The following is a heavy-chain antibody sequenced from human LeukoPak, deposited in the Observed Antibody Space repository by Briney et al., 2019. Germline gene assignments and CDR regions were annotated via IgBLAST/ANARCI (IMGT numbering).Heavy chain of an antibody. CDR1: GFIFSSYN. D-gene: IGHD4/OR15-4a*01. CDR2: ISSSSSYI. Sequence: GGSLRLSCAASGFIFSSYNMNWVRQAPGKGLEWVSFISSSSSYIYYADSVKGRFTISRDNAKNSLYLQMSSLRAEDTAVYYCARRAGAYSHPYDYWGQGTLVTVSS. CDR3: ARRAGAYSHPYDY. V-gene: IGHV3-21*04. J-gene: IGHJ4*02.